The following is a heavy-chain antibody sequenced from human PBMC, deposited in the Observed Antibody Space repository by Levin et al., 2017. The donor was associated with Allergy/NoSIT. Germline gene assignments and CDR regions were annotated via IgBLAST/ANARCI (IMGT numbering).Heavy chain of an antibody. J-gene: IGHJ4*02. D-gene: IGHD3-10*01. V-gene: IGHV3-33*01. CDR3: AREWYAEWPYYFDY. Sequence: PGGSLRLSCAASGFTFSSYGMHWVRQAPGKGLEWVAVIWYDGSNKYYADSVKGRFTISRDNSKNTLYLQMNSLRAEDTAVYYCAREWYAEWPYYFDYWGQGTLVTVSS. CDR1: GFTFSSYG. CDR2: IWYDGSNK.